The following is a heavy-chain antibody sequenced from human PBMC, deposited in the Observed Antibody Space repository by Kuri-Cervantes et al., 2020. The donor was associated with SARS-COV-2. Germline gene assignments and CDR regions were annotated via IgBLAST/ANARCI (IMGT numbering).Heavy chain of an antibody. D-gene: IGHD3-3*02. Sequence: GSLRLSCTVSGVSISSTSYYWAWVRQPPGKGLEWIGSINYIGNSYRNPSLRSRVIMSVDTSKNQFSVNINSVTAADTAIYFCARHPNSMSGFDPWGQGTPVTVSS. J-gene: IGHJ5*02. V-gene: IGHV4-39*01. CDR1: GVSISSTSYY. CDR2: INYIGNS. CDR3: ARHPNSMSGFDP.